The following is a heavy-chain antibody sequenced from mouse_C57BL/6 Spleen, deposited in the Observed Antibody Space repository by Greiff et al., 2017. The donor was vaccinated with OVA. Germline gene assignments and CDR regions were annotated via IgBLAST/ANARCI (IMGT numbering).Heavy chain of an antibody. Sequence: EVKLVESEGGLVQPGSSMKLSCTASGFTFSDYYMAWVRQVPEKGLEWVANINYDGSSTYYLDSLKSRFIISRDNAKNILDLQMSSLKSEDTATYYCARGLGRGGYYFDYWGQGTTLTVSS. CDR3: ARGLGRGGYYFDY. J-gene: IGHJ2*01. V-gene: IGHV5-16*01. D-gene: IGHD4-1*01. CDR1: GFTFSDYY. CDR2: INYDGSST.